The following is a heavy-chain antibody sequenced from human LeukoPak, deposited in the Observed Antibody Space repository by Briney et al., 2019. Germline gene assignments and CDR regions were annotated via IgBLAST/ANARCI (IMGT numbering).Heavy chain of an antibody. V-gene: IGHV3-30*03. CDR1: GFTFSSYG. CDR3: TPVAY. CDR2: ISYDGSNK. J-gene: IGHJ4*02. D-gene: IGHD2-15*01. Sequence: GGSLRLSCAASGFTFSSYGMHWVRQAPGKGLEWVAVISYDGSNKYYADSVKGRFTISRDNSKTTLYLQMNSLRAEDTAVYYCTPVAYWGQGTLVTVSS.